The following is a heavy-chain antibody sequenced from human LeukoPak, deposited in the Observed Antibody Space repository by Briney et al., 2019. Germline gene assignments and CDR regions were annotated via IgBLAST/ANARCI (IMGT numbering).Heavy chain of an antibody. CDR3: ARSTGSTMFIDY. Sequence: SETLSLTCTVSGGSISSGSYYWSWIRQPAGKGLEWIGRIYTSGSTNYNPSLKSRVTISVDTSKNQFSLKLSSVTAADTAVYYCARSTGSTMFIDYWGQGTLVTVSS. V-gene: IGHV4-61*02. D-gene: IGHD3-10*02. J-gene: IGHJ4*02. CDR1: GGSISSGSYY. CDR2: IYTSGST.